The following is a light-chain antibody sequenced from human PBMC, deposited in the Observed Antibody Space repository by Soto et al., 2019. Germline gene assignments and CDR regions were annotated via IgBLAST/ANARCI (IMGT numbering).Light chain of an antibody. V-gene: IGKV3-15*01. Sequence: EIVRTQSPATLSASPGERATLSCTASQSGSSNLAWYQQKHGQAPRLLIYGASTKATGIPARFSGSGSETEFTLTITSLESEDFAVYYCQEYNNWPPMNTFGQGAKLEI. CDR2: GAS. CDR1: QSGSSN. CDR3: QEYNNWPPMNT. J-gene: IGKJ2*01.